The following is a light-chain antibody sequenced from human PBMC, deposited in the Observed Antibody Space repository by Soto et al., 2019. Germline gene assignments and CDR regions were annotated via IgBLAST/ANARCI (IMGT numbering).Light chain of an antibody. CDR1: QSISTS. J-gene: IGKJ1*01. CDR3: QQYGSYSRT. CDR2: LAS. V-gene: IGKV1-5*03. Sequence: DIQMTQSPSTLSAFVGDRVTITCRASQSISTSLAWYQQKPGKAPKLLIYLASTLQSGVPTRFSGSGSATEFTLSINSLQPDDFATYHCQQYGSYSRTFGQGTKV.